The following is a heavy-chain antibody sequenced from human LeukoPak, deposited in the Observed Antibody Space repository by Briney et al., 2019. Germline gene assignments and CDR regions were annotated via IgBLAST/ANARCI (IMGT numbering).Heavy chain of an antibody. CDR1: GFTFSRYW. J-gene: IGHJ4*02. Sequence: GGSLRLSCAASGFTFSRYWMEWVRQAPGKGLVWVSRINSDGGSTSYADSVKGRFTISRDNAKNTLYLQMNSLRAEDTAVYYCARRKFPHTYYYDSSGYMFLDYWGQGTLVTVSS. CDR3: ARRKFPHTYYYDSSGYMFLDY. D-gene: IGHD3-22*01. CDR2: INSDGGST. V-gene: IGHV3-74*01.